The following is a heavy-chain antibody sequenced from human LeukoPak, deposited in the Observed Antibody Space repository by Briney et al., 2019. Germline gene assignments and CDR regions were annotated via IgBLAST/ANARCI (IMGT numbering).Heavy chain of an antibody. V-gene: IGHV6-1*01. Sequence: SQTLSLTCAISGDSVSSNSAAWNWIRQSQSRGLEWLGRTYYRSKWYNDYAVSVKSRITINPDTSKNQFSLQLNSVTPEDTAVYYCVGHHDAFDIWGQGTMVTVSS. CDR2: TYYRSKWYN. CDR3: VGHHDAFDI. CDR1: GDSVSSNSAA. J-gene: IGHJ3*02. D-gene: IGHD1-26*01.